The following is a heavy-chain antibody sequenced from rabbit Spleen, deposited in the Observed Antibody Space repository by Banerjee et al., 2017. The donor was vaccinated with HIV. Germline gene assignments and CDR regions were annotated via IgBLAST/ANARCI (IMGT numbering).Heavy chain of an antibody. Sequence: QEQLEESGGGLVKPEGSLTLTCKASGFSFSDRDVMCWVRQAPGKGLEWIACIDTASNGFTYFASWAKGRFTISKTSSTTVTLQMTSLTAADTATYFCARDSGSSFSSYGMDLWGPGTLAPS. CDR3: ARDSGSSFSSYGMDL. CDR1: GFSFSDRDV. D-gene: IGHD8-1*01. V-gene: IGHV1S45*01. J-gene: IGHJ6*01. CDR2: IDTASNGFT.